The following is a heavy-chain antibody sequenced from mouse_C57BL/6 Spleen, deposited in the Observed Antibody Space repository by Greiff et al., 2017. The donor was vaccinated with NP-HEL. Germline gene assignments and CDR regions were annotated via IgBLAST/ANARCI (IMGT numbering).Heavy chain of an antibody. J-gene: IGHJ4*01. CDR3: ARSGTVVANYYAMDD. D-gene: IGHD1-1*01. Sequence: QVQLKQPGAELVKPGASVKLSCKASGYTFPSYWMHWVKQRPGQGLEWIGMIHPNSGSTNYNEKFKSKATLTVDKSSSTAYMQLSSLTSEDSAVYYCARSGTVVANYYAMDDGGQGTSVTVSS. V-gene: IGHV1-64*01. CDR1: GYTFPSYW. CDR2: IHPNSGST.